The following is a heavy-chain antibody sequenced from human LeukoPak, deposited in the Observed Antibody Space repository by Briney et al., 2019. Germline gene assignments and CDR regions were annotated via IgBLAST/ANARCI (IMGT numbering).Heavy chain of an antibody. CDR2: ISAYNGNT. V-gene: IGHV1-18*01. Sequence: GASVKVSCKASGYTFTSYGISWVRQAPGQGLEWMGWISAYNGNTNYAQKLQGRVTMTTDTSTSTAYMELRSLRSDDTAVYYCAREAIVVVPAADYYYYGMDVWGQGTTVTASS. CDR1: GYTFTSYG. CDR3: AREAIVVVPAADYYYYGMDV. J-gene: IGHJ6*02. D-gene: IGHD2-2*01.